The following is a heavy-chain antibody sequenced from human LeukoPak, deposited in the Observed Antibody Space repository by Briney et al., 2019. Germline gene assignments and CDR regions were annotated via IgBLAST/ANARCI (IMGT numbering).Heavy chain of an antibody. CDR3: ARDPISQWELSYYFDY. CDR2: IKQDGSEK. CDR1: GFTFSNYW. Sequence: GGSLRLSCAASGFTFSNYWMSWVRQAPGKGLEWVANIKQDGSEKYYVDSVKGRFTISRDNSKNTLYLQMNSLRAEDTAVHYCARDPISQWELSYYFDYWGQGTLVTVSS. D-gene: IGHD1-26*01. V-gene: IGHV3-7*01. J-gene: IGHJ4*02.